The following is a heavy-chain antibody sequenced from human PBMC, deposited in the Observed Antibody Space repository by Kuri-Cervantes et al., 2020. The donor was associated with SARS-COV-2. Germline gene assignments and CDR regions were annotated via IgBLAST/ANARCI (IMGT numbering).Heavy chain of an antibody. D-gene: IGHD1-26*01. Sequence: SVKVSCKASGGTFSSYAISWVRQAPGQGLEWMGGIIPIFGTANYAQKFQGRVTITADKSTSTAYMEPSSLRSEDTAVYYCATAAIVGVTRWFDPWGQGTLVTVSS. CDR2: IIPIFGTA. V-gene: IGHV1-69*06. CDR3: ATAAIVGVTRWFDP. J-gene: IGHJ5*02. CDR1: GGTFSSYA.